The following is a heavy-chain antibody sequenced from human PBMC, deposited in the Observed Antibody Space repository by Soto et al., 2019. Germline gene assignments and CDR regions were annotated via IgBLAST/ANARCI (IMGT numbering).Heavy chain of an antibody. Sequence: GGSLRLSCAASGFTLSSYWMHWVRQAPGKGLVWVSRINPDGSATNYADSVKGRFTISRDNAKNTLYLQMNSLRAEDTAVFYCAREDSIIIPAVSDFWGQGTLVTVSS. CDR3: AREDSIIIPAVSDF. CDR1: GFTLSSYW. V-gene: IGHV3-74*01. D-gene: IGHD2-2*01. J-gene: IGHJ4*02. CDR2: INPDGSAT.